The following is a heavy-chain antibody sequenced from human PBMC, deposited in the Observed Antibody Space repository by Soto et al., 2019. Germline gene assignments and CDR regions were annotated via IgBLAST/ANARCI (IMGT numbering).Heavy chain of an antibody. J-gene: IGHJ6*02. V-gene: IGHV3-7*01. CDR3: ARDRYSYYDFWSGSLPYYYYGMDV. D-gene: IGHD3-3*01. CDR1: GFNCSGYW. Sequence: GGPLRLSCAAAGFNCSGYWMRWVRQAPGKGLEWVANIKQDGSEKYYVDSVKGRFTISRDNAKNSLYLQMNSLRAEDTAVYYCARDRYSYYDFWSGSLPYYYYGMDVWGQGTTVTVSS. CDR2: IKQDGSEK.